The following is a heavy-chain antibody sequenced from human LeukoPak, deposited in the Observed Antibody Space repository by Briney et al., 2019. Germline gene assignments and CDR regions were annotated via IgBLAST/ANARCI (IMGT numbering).Heavy chain of an antibody. CDR1: GFTFSSYS. J-gene: IGHJ4*02. CDR3: ASFVGGSGSRDY. D-gene: IGHD3-10*01. CDR2: ISSSSSYI. Sequence: KPGGSLRLSCAASGFTFSSYSMNWARQAPGKGLEWVSSISSSSSYIYYADSVKGRFTISRDNAKNSLYLQMNSLRAEDTAVYYCASFVGGSGSRDYWGQGTLVTVSS. V-gene: IGHV3-21*01.